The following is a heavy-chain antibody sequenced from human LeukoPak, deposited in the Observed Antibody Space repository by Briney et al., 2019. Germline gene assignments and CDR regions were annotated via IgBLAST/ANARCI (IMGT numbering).Heavy chain of an antibody. CDR3: ARSNTPGIAVAGTGFDY. D-gene: IGHD6-19*01. Sequence: SETLSLICAVYGGSIRGYYWSWIRQPQGKGLEWIGEINHSGSANYNPSLKSRVTISVDTSKNQFSLKLSSVTAADTAVYYCARSNTPGIAVAGTGFDYWGQGTLVTVSS. J-gene: IGHJ4*02. CDR2: INHSGSA. CDR1: GGSIRGYY. V-gene: IGHV4-34*01.